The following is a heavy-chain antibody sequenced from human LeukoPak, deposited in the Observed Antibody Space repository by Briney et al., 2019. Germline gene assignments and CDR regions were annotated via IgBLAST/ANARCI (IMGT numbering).Heavy chain of an antibody. V-gene: IGHV3-15*07. CDR1: GFVFSDAW. Sequence: GGSLRLSCAVSGFVFSDAWMNWVRQAPGKGLERVGRIKSKTDGGTTDYAAPVKGRFTISRDDSKNTLYLQMNSLKTEDTAVYYCTTDRDYDILTGYYSLDYWGQGTLVTVSS. CDR3: TTDRDYDILTGYYSLDY. J-gene: IGHJ4*02. CDR2: IKSKTDGGTT. D-gene: IGHD3-9*01.